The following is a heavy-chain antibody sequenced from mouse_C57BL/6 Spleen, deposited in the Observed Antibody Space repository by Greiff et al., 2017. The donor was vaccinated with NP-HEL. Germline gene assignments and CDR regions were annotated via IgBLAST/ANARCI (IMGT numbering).Heavy chain of an antibody. J-gene: IGHJ4*01. V-gene: IGHV1-66*01. CDR3: VSSIYDGYYYAMDY. D-gene: IGHD2-3*01. CDR2: IYPGSGNT. Sequence: QVQLQQSGPELVKPGASVQISCKASGYSFTSYYIHWVKQRPGPGLEWIGWIYPGSGNTKYNEKFKGTATLTADTSSSTAYMQLSSLTSEDSAVYYCVSSIYDGYYYAMDYWGQGTSVTVSS. CDR1: GYSFTSYY.